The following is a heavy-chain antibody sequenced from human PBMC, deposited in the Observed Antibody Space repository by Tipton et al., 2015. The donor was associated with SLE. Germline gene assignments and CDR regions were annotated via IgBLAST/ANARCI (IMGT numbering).Heavy chain of an antibody. J-gene: IGHJ4*02. D-gene: IGHD3-3*01. V-gene: IGHV3-23*03. Sequence: SLRLSCAASGFTFSSYAMSWVRQAPGKGLEWVSVIYAGGSGTYYEDSVKGRFTISRDNSKNTLYLQMSSLRAEDTAVYYCARGRGVIPTTVYFDYWGQGTLVTVSS. CDR2: IYAGGSGT. CDR3: ARGRGVIPTTVYFDY. CDR1: GFTFSSYA.